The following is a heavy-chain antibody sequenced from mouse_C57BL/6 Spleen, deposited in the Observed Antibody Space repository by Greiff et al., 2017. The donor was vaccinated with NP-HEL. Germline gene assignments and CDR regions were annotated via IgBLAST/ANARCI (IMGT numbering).Heavy chain of an antibody. Sequence: EVKLQESGPGLVKPSQSLSLTCSVTGYSITSGYYWNWIRQFPGNKLEWMGYISYDGSNNYNPSLKNRISITRDTAKNQFFLKLNSVTTEDTATYYCARRGDYPFFAYWGQGTLVTVSA. J-gene: IGHJ3*01. V-gene: IGHV3-6*01. CDR2: ISYDGSN. CDR3: ARRGDYPFFAY. D-gene: IGHD1-1*02. CDR1: GYSITSGYY.